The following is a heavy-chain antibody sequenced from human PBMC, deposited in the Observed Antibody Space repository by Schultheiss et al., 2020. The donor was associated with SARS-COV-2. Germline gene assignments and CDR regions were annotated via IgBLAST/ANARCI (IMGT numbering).Heavy chain of an antibody. J-gene: IGHJ6*03. D-gene: IGHD4-11*01. CDR2: IIPIFGTA. CDR1: GGTFSSYA. CDR3: ARGGSNYANYYYYMDV. Sequence: SVKVSCKASGGTFSSYAISWVRQAPGQGLEWIGGIIPIFGTANYAQKFQGRVTITADESTSTAYMELSSLRSEDTAVYYCARGGSNYANYYYYMDVWGKGTTVTVSS. V-gene: IGHV1-69*13.